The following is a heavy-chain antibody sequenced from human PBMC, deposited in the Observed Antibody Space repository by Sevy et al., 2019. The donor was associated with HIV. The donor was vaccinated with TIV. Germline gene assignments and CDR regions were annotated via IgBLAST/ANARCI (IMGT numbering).Heavy chain of an antibody. V-gene: IGHV1-2*02. D-gene: IGHD3-10*01. CDR3: ARACITMVRGVISAFGY. Sequence: ASVKVSCKASGYTFTGYYMHWVRQAPGQGLEWMGWINPNSGGTNYAQKFQGRVTMTRDTSISTAYMELGRLRSDDTAVYYCARACITMVRGVISAFGYWGQGTLVTVSS. CDR1: GYTFTGYY. J-gene: IGHJ4*02. CDR2: INPNSGGT.